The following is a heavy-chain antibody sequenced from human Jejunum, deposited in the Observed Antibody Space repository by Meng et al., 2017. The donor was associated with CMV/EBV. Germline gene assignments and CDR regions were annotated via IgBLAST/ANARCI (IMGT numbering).Heavy chain of an antibody. CDR3: AGGLGGTIDY. CDR2: IIPVLDKT. CDR1: GSTFSNSA. J-gene: IGHJ4*02. V-gene: IGHV1-69*04. D-gene: IGHD1-26*01. Sequence: CKAAGSTFSNSATSWVRQAPGKGLEWLGKIIPVLDKTNYAQKFQGRVTITADRSTNTAYMELSSLRSDDTAVYYCAGGLGGTIDYWGQGTLVTVSS.